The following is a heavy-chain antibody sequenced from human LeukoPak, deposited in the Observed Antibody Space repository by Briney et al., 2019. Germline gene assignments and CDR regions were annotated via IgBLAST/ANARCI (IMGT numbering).Heavy chain of an antibody. J-gene: IGHJ4*02. V-gene: IGHV3-23*01. CDR2: ISGSGGST. D-gene: IGHD3-10*01. CDR1: GFTFSSYA. CDR3: AKVRIPLLWFGESFDY. Sequence: GGSLRLSCAASGFTFSSYAMSWVRQAPGKGLEWVSAISGSGGSTYYADSVKGRFTISRDNSKNTLYLQMNSLRAEDTAVYYCAKVRIPLLWFGESFDYWGQGTLVTVSS.